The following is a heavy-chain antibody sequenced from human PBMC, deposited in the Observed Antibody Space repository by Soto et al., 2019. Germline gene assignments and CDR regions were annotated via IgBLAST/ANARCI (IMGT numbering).Heavy chain of an antibody. Sequence: VKVSCKASGYTFTGYYMHWVRQAPGQGLEWMGWINPNSGGTNYAQKFQGRVTMTRDTSISTAYMELSRLRSDDTAVYYCARDRELDYGMDVWGQGTTVTVSS. CDR3: ARDRELDYGMDV. CDR2: INPNSGGT. V-gene: IGHV1-2*02. CDR1: GYTFTGYY. J-gene: IGHJ6*02. D-gene: IGHD1-26*01.